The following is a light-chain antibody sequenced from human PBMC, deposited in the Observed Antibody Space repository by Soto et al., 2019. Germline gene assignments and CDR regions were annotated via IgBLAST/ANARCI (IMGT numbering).Light chain of an antibody. J-gene: IGKJ2*01. CDR1: QSVSSSY. V-gene: IGKV3-20*01. Sequence: EIVLTQSPGTLSLSPGERATLSCRASQSVSSSYLAWYQQKPGQAPRLLIYGASSRATGIPDRFSGSGSGTDFTRTISRLEPEDFAVYYCQQYGSSTLYTFGQGTKLEIK. CDR3: QQYGSSTLYT. CDR2: GAS.